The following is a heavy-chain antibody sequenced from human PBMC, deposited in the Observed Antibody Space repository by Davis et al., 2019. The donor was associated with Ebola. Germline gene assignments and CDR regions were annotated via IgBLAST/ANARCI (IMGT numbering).Heavy chain of an antibody. CDR1: GFTFSSYA. J-gene: IGHJ6*02. D-gene: IGHD3-10*01. CDR2: ISYGGNNK. Sequence: GESLKISCAASGFTFSSYAMHWVRQAPGKGLEWVAVISYGGNNKYYADSVKGRFTISRDDSKNTVYLQMNNLRADDSAIYFCARDRNYGSGTPGDVWGQGTTVTVSS. CDR3: ARDRNYGSGTPGDV. V-gene: IGHV3-30-3*01.